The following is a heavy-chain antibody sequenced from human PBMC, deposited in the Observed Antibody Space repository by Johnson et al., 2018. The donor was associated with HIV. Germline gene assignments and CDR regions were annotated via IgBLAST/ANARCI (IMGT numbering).Heavy chain of an antibody. CDR1: GFTFSSYD. CDR2: ISWDGGST. V-gene: IGHV3-NL1*01. CDR3: ARDQDWVYYDI. J-gene: IGHJ3*02. Sequence: QVQLVESGGGLVQPGGSLRLSCAASGFTFSSYDMHWVRQATGKGLEWLSLISWDGGSTYYADSVKGRFTISRDNSKNTLYLQMNSLRAEDTAVYYCARDQDWVYYDIWGQGTMVTVSS. D-gene: IGHD3/OR15-3a*01.